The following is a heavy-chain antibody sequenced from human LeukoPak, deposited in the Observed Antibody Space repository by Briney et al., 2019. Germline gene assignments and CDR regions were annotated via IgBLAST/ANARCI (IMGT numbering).Heavy chain of an antibody. Sequence: SETLSLTCAVYGGSFSGYYWSWIRQPPGKGLEWIGEINRSGSTNYDPSLKSRVTISVDTSKNQFSLKLSSVTAADTAVYYCARVRSVVVPAATYYYYYYGMDVWGQGTTVTVSS. CDR1: GGSFSGYY. V-gene: IGHV4-34*01. J-gene: IGHJ6*02. CDR3: ARVRSVVVPAATYYYYYYGMDV. D-gene: IGHD2-2*01. CDR2: INRSGST.